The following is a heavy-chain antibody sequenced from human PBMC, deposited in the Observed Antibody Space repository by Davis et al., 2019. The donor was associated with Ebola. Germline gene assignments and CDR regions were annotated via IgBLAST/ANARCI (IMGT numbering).Heavy chain of an antibody. Sequence: GGSLRLSCKGSGFTFSLFAMHWVRQAPGKGLEWVALISYDGNNAYYADSVKGRFTISRDNAKNSLYLQMNSLRAEDTALYYCAKDSRAYYYYGMDVWGQGTTVTVSS. CDR3: AKDSRAYYYYGMDV. J-gene: IGHJ6*02. CDR2: ISYDGNNA. CDR1: GFTFSLFA. V-gene: IGHV3-30*18.